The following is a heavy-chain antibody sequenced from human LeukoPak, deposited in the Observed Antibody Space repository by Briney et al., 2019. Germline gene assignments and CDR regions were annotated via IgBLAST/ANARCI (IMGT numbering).Heavy chain of an antibody. V-gene: IGHV3-74*01. J-gene: IGHJ3*02. D-gene: IGHD4-17*01. CDR2: INSDGSST. CDR1: GFTFSSYW. Sequence: GGSLRLSCAASGFTFSSYWMHWVRQAPGKGLVWVSRINSDGSSTSYADSVKGRFTISRDNAKNTLYLQMNSLRAEDTAVYYCARAFHYGAEAFDIWGQGTMVTVSS. CDR3: ARAFHYGAEAFDI.